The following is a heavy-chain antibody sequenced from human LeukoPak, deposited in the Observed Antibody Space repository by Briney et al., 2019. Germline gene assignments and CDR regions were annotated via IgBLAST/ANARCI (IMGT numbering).Heavy chain of an antibody. CDR1: GYTFTCYY. CDR2: INPNSGGT. Sequence: ASVKVSCKASGYTFTCYYMHWVRQAPGQGLEWMGWINPNSGGTNYAQKFQGRVTMTRDTSISTAYMELSRLRSDDTAVYYCARDLGGGSSWYRGWFDPWGQGTLVTVSS. CDR3: ARDLGGGSSWYRGWFDP. D-gene: IGHD6-13*01. V-gene: IGHV1-2*02. J-gene: IGHJ5*02.